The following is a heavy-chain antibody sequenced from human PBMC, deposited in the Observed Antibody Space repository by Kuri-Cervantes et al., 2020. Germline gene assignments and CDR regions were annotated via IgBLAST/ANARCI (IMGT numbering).Heavy chain of an antibody. D-gene: IGHD6-19*01. Sequence: LSLTCAASGFTFSDYYMSWIRQAPGKGLEWVSYISSSGSTIYYADSVKGRFTISRDNAKNSLYLQMNSLRAEDTAVYYCARDRASSGWYNYYYGMDVWGQGTTVTVSS. CDR2: ISSSGSTI. CDR1: GFTFSDYY. V-gene: IGHV3-11*01. CDR3: ARDRASSGWYNYYYGMDV. J-gene: IGHJ6*02.